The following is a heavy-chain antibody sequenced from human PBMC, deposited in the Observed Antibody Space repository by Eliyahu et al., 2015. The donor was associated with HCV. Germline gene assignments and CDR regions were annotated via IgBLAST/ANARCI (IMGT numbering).Heavy chain of an antibody. D-gene: IGHD5-12*01. CDR3: VYMTLQWRRSVDS. V-gene: IGHV2-5*02. CDR2: ISRDDND. CDR1: GITLXTGGVG. J-gene: IGHJ5*01. Sequence: QIXLKESGPTLVKPTQTLTLTXXFXGITLXTGGVGVGWIRQPPGKALEWLALISRDDNDLYSPSLNNRLRITTETSKNQAVLIMTNMEPVDTATYYCVYMTLQWRRSVDSWGRGILVTVSS.